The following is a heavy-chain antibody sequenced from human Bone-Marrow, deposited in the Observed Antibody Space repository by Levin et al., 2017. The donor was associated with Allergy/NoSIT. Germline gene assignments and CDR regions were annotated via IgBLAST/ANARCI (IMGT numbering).Heavy chain of an antibody. J-gene: IGHJ3*02. CDR1: GFTVSSNY. CDR2: IYSGGST. D-gene: IGHD3-16*01. Sequence: PGGSLRLSCAASGFTVSSNYMSWVRQAPGKGLEWVSVIYSGGSTYYADSVKGRFTISRDNSKNTLYLQMNSLRAEDTAVYYCARLLRGRAFDIWGQGTMVTVSS. CDR3: ARLLRGRAFDI. V-gene: IGHV3-53*01.